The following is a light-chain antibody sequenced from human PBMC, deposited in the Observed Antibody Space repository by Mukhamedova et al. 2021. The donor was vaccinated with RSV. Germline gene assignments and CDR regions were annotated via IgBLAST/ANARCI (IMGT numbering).Light chain of an antibody. CDR1: SSDVGGYDY. V-gene: IGLV2-8*01. Sequence: SSDVGGYDYVSWYQQHSGKTPKLMIYEVSKRPSGVPDRFSGSKSGNTASLTVSGLQAEDEANYYCSSYAGSNNYVLFGGGTKLTV. CDR3: SSYAGSNNYVL. J-gene: IGLJ2*01. CDR2: EVS.